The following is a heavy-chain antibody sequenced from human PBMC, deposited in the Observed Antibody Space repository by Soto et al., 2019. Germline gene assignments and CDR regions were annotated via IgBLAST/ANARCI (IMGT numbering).Heavy chain of an antibody. J-gene: IGHJ4*02. D-gene: IGHD5-12*01. CDR1: GYTFINYH. V-gene: IGHV1-18*01. CDR3: AKSPRGEMATD. CDR2: INTYNGMT. Sequence: QVQLVQSGGEVKKPGASVTVSCKASGYTFINYHITWVRQAPGQGLEWMAWINTYNGMTDYAQRFQGRVTMTRDTSRSTVYMELRNLGSDDTAVYFCAKSPRGEMATDWGQGTLVTVSS.